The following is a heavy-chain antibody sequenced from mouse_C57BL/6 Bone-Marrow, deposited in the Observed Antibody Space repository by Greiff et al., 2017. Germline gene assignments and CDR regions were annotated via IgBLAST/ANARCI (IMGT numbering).Heavy chain of an antibody. CDR1: GFSLSTSGMG. V-gene: IGHV8-12*01. D-gene: IGHD1-1*01. CDR3: ARRARERIYYYGSSYWYFDV. CDR2: IYWDDDK. Sequence: QVTLKVSGPGILQSSQTLSLTCSFSGFSLSTSGMGVSWIRQPSGKGLEWLAHIYWDDDKRYNPSLKSRLTISKDTSRNQVFLKITSVDTADTATYYCARRARERIYYYGSSYWYFDVWGTGTTVTVSS. J-gene: IGHJ1*03.